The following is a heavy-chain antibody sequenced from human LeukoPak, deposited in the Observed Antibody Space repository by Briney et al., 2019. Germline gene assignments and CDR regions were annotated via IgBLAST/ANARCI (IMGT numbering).Heavy chain of an antibody. CDR3: TRRGGSSSSDWFDP. CDR1: GGSISNYY. Sequence: SETLSLTCTVSGGSISNYYWSWIRQPPGKGLEWIGYVYYTGSTSYNPSLKSRVTISGDTSKNQFSLKLSSVTAADTAVYYRTRRGGSSSSDWFDPWGQGTLVIVSS. J-gene: IGHJ5*02. V-gene: IGHV4-59*08. CDR2: VYYTGST. D-gene: IGHD6-6*01.